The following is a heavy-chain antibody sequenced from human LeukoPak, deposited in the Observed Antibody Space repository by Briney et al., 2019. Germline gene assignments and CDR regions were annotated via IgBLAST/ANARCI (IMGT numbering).Heavy chain of an antibody. J-gene: IGHJ4*02. CDR3: AKDHCSSTTCYGSPGY. D-gene: IGHD2-2*01. Sequence: PGAPLRLSCAASGFTFSSYGIHWVRQAPGKGLEWVAFIRYDGSNKYYADSVKGRFTISRDNSKNTLYLQMNSLRAEDTAVYYCAKDHCSSTTCYGSPGYWGQGTLVTVSS. V-gene: IGHV3-30*02. CDR2: IRYDGSNK. CDR1: GFTFSSYG.